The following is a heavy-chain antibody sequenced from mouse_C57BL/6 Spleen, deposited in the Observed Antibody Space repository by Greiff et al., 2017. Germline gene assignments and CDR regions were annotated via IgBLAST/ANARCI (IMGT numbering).Heavy chain of an antibody. Sequence: QVQLQQSGAELVKPGASVKISCKASGYAFSSYWMNWVKQRPGKGLEWIGQIYPGDGDTNYNGTFKGKATLTADKSSSPAYMQLSSLTSEDSAVYFCAREYYSPYWGQGTLVTVSA. V-gene: IGHV1-80*01. CDR1: GYAFSSYW. CDR3: AREYYSPY. J-gene: IGHJ3*01. D-gene: IGHD2-12*01. CDR2: IYPGDGDT.